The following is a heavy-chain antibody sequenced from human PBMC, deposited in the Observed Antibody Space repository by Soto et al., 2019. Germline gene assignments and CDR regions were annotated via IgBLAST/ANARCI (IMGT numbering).Heavy chain of an antibody. D-gene: IGHD2-15*01. CDR2: ISYDGSNK. CDR3: ARDRRIRWYGFYYYYGMDV. J-gene: IGHJ6*02. Sequence: LRLSCAASGFTFSSYAMHWVRQAPGKGLEWVAVISYDGSNKYYADSVKGRFTISRDNSKNTLYLQMNSLRAEDTAVYYCARDRRIRWYGFYYYYGMDVWGQGTTVTVSS. CDR1: GFTFSSYA. V-gene: IGHV3-30-3*01.